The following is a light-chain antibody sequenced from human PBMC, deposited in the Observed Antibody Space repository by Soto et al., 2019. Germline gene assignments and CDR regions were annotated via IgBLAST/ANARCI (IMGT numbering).Light chain of an antibody. CDR3: QVWDSSSDHPSVV. J-gene: IGLJ2*01. CDR2: SDS. V-gene: IGLV3-21*04. Sequence: SYELTQPPSVSVAPGKTARITCGGKNIGSKRVHWNQQKPGQAPALVIYSDSDRPSGIPERFSGSKSGNTATLTISRVEAGDEADYYCQVWDSSSDHPSVVFGGGTKLTVL. CDR1: NIGSKR.